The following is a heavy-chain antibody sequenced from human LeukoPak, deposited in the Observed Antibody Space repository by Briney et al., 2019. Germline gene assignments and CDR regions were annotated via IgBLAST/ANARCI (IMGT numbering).Heavy chain of an antibody. CDR2: ISYDGSNK. J-gene: IGHJ4*02. CDR1: GFTFSSYG. Sequence: GRSLRLSCAASGFTFSSYGMHWVRQAPGKGLEWVAVISYDGSNKYCADSVKGRFTISRDNSKNTLYLQMNSLRAEDTAVYYCAKVPGVLDSGYWGQGTLVTVSS. D-gene: IGHD3-10*01. CDR3: AKVPGVLDSGY. V-gene: IGHV3-30*18.